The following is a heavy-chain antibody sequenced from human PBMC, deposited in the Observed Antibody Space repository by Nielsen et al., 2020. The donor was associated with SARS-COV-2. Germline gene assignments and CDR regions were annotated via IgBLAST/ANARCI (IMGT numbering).Heavy chain of an antibody. Sequence: LTCAASGFTFDDYAMHWVRQAPGKGLEWVSGISWNSGSIGYADSVKGRFSISRDNTNNALHLQMNSLRAEDTAVYYCARAYSSATGFDFWGQGTLVTVSS. CDR2: ISWNSGSI. J-gene: IGHJ4*02. V-gene: IGHV3-9*01. D-gene: IGHD6-25*01. CDR1: GFTFDDYA. CDR3: ARAYSSATGFDF.